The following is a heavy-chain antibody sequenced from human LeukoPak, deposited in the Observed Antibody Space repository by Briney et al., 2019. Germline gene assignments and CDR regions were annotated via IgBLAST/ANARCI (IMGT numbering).Heavy chain of an antibody. CDR1: GFTFSSYS. Sequence: TGGSLRLSCAASGFTFSSYSMNWVRQAPGKGLEWVSSISSSSSYIYYADSVKGRFTISRDNAKNSLYLQMNSLRAEDTAVYYCARAQQSSTIFGVVIIYPGPPDYWGQGTLVTVSS. CDR3: ARAQQSSTIFGVVIIYPGPPDY. J-gene: IGHJ4*02. CDR2: ISSSSSYI. D-gene: IGHD3-3*01. V-gene: IGHV3-21*01.